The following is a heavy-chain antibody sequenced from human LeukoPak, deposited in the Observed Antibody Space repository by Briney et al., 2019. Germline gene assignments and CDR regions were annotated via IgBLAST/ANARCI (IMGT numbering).Heavy chain of an antibody. Sequence: ASVKVSCKASGYTFSNYAMHWVRQAPGQRLEWMGRINAGNGNTKYSQKFQGRVTITRDTSASTAYMELSSLRSEDTAVYYCARVYDYGDYAVDYWGQGTLVTVSS. J-gene: IGHJ4*02. CDR2: INAGNGNT. V-gene: IGHV1-3*01. CDR3: ARVYDYGDYAVDY. D-gene: IGHD4-17*01. CDR1: GYTFSNYA.